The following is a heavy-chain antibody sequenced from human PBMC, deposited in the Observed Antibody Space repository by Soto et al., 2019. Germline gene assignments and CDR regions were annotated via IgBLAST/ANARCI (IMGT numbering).Heavy chain of an antibody. Sequence: GASVKFSCKASGYTFTGYYMHWVRQAPGQGLEWMGWINPNSGGTNYAQKFQGWVTMTRDTSISTAYMELSRLRSDDTAVYYCARTKYYYDSSGSLDYWGQGTLVTSPQ. D-gene: IGHD3-22*01. V-gene: IGHV1-2*04. CDR3: ARTKYYYDSSGSLDY. CDR2: INPNSGGT. CDR1: GYTFTGYY. J-gene: IGHJ4*02.